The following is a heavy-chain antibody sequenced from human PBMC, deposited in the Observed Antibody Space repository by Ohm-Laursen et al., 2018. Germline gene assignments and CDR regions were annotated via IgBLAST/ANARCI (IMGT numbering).Heavy chain of an antibody. Sequence: SLRLSCAAAGFTFSRYAMSWVRQAPGKGLEWVSGIRDSGDTTYYADSVKDRFTVSRDNSKNTLYLQMSSLRAGDTAVYYCAKERDVSTGYALQHWGQGTLVTVSS. CDR3: AKERDVSTGYALQH. J-gene: IGHJ1*01. D-gene: IGHD3-9*01. CDR1: GFTFSRYA. V-gene: IGHV3-23*01. CDR2: IRDSGDTT.